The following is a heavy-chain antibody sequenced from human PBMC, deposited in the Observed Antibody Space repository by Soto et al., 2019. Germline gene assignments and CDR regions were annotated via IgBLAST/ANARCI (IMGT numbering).Heavy chain of an antibody. CDR1: GGSISSYD. D-gene: IGHD3-22*01. Sequence: SETLSLTRTVSGGSISSYDWSWIRQPPGKRLEWIGHIYYSGTTNYNPSLKSRVTISVDTSKNQFSLKLSSVTAADTAVYYCGGVVITKGWFDPWGQGTLVTVAS. CDR3: GGVVITKGWFDP. J-gene: IGHJ5*02. V-gene: IGHV4-59*12. CDR2: IYYSGTT.